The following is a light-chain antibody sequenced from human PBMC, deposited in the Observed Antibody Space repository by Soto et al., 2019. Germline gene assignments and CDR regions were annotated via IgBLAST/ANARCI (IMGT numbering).Light chain of an antibody. CDR2: EVT. Sequence: QSALTQPASVSESPGQSITISCTGTNSDIGAYDYVSWYQQHPGKAPKLMIYEVTNRPSGVSNRFSGSKSGNTASLTISGLQAEDEADYFGSSYSSSLTLVIFGGGTKLTVL. V-gene: IGLV2-14*01. CDR3: SSYSSSLTLVI. CDR1: NSDIGAYDY. J-gene: IGLJ2*01.